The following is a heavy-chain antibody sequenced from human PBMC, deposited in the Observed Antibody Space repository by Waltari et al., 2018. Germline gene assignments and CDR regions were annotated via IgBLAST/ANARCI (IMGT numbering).Heavy chain of an antibody. V-gene: IGHV3-30*03. J-gene: IGHJ6*02. Sequence: GGGVVQPGRSLRLSCAASGLTFSSFHMHWVRQAPGKGLEWVALISNEGSRKDYAASVKGRFIISRDNSKNTLYLQMDSLRPEDSAMYYCVRRRPCSGDMCYGLDVWGQGTTVTVSS. CDR2: ISNEGSRK. CDR3: VRRRPCSGDMCYGLDV. D-gene: IGHD2-15*01. CDR1: GLTFSSFH.